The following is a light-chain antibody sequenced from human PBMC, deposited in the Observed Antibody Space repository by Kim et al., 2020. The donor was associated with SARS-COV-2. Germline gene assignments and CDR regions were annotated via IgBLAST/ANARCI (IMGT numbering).Light chain of an antibody. CDR3: SSYTSTSTRV. V-gene: IGLV2-14*03. J-gene: IGLJ3*02. CDR2: DVS. CDR1: SSDVGAYDY. Sequence: GQSITISCTGTSSDVGAYDYVSWYQQHPGKAPKFMIYDVSNRPSGISNRFSGSKSGNTASLTISGLQAQDEADYYCSSYTSTSTRVFGGGTQLTVL.